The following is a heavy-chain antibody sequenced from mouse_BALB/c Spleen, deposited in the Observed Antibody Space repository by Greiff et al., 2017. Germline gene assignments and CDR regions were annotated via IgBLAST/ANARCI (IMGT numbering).Heavy chain of an antibody. CDR2: INPDSSTI. D-gene: IGHD1-1*01. V-gene: IGHV4-1*02. CDR3: ASDYYGSSYYAMDY. Sequence: EVKLQESGGGLVQPGGSLKLSCAASGFDFSRYWMSWVRQAPGKGLEWIGEINPDSSTINYTPSLKDKFIISRDNAKNTLYLQMSKVRSEDTALYYCASDYYGSSYYAMDYWGQGTSVTVSS. CDR1: GFDFSRYW. J-gene: IGHJ4*01.